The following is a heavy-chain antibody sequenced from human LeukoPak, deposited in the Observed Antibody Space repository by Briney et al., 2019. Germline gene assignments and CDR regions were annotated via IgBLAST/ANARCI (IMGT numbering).Heavy chain of an antibody. CDR2: IKQDGSEK. D-gene: IGHD3-22*01. Sequence: GGSLRLSCAASGFTFSSYWMSWVRQAPGKGLEWVANIKQDGSEKYYVDSVKGRFTISRDNAKTSLYLQMNSLRAEDTAVYYCARETYYYDSSGYYSGVYFDYWGQGTLVTASS. CDR3: ARETYYYDSSGYYSGVYFDY. J-gene: IGHJ4*02. CDR1: GFTFSSYW. V-gene: IGHV3-7*01.